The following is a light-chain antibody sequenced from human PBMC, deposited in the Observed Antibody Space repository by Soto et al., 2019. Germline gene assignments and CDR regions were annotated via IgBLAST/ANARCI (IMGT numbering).Light chain of an antibody. V-gene: IGLV2-14*01. CDR3: SSYPRSSSYV. CDR1: SSDVGGYNY. J-gene: IGLJ1*01. Sequence: QSALTQPASVSGAPGQSITISCTGTSSDVGGYNYVSWYQRHPGKAPKLMIYDVSNRPSGVSNRFSGSKYGKTASLTISGLQDEDEADYYCSSYPRSSSYVFGTGTKLTVL. CDR2: DVS.